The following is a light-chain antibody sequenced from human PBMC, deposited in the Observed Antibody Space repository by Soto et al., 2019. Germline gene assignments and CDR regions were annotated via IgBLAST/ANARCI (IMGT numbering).Light chain of an antibody. Sequence: QSALTQPASVSGSPGQSITISCTGTSSDVGGYNYVSWYQQHPGKAPKLMIYDVSERPSGVPDRFSGSKSGNTASLTISGLQAEDEADYYCCSYAVTFYVFGTGTKLTVL. V-gene: IGLV2-11*01. J-gene: IGLJ1*01. CDR1: SSDVGGYNY. CDR3: CSYAVTFYV. CDR2: DVS.